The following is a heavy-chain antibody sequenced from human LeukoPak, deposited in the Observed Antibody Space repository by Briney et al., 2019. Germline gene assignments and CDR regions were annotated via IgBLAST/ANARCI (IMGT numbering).Heavy chain of an antibody. CDR1: GFTVSRDY. V-gene: IGHV3-48*02. CDR2: ISSTSSTI. J-gene: IGHJ4*02. Sequence: SGGSLRLSCAASGFTVSRDYITWVRQAPGKGLEGVSFISSTSSTIYYADSVKGRFTISRDNDKSSLYLQMSSLRDEDTAVYYCARDRIGATGSYYFDYWGQGTLVTVSS. CDR3: ARDRIGATGSYYFDY. D-gene: IGHD6-13*01.